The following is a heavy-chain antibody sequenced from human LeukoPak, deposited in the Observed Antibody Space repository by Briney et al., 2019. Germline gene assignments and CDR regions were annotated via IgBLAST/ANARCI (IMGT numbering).Heavy chain of an antibody. CDR3: ARDLVGATIYFDY. J-gene: IGHJ4*02. CDR1: GFTFSDYY. V-gene: IGHV3-11*04. Sequence: GGSLRLSCAASGFTFSDYYMSWIRQAPRRGLEWVSYISSGGSTIYYADSVKGRFTISRDNAKNSLSLQRNSLRDEDTAVYYCARDLVGATIYFDYWDQGNLVTVSS. D-gene: IGHD1-26*01. CDR2: ISSGGSTI.